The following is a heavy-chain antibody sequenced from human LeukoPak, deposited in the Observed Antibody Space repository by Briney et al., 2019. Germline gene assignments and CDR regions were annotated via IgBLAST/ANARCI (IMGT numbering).Heavy chain of an antibody. V-gene: IGHV4-4*07. Sequence: PSETLSLTSTVSGGSISSYYWSWIRQPAGKGLEWIGRIYTSGSSNYNPSLKSRVTISVDTSKNQFSLKLSSVTAADTAVYYCARLEPSGYYYYYGMDVWGQGTTVTVSS. CDR3: ARLEPSGYYYYYGMDV. D-gene: IGHD1-1*01. J-gene: IGHJ6*02. CDR2: IYTSGSS. CDR1: GGSISSYY.